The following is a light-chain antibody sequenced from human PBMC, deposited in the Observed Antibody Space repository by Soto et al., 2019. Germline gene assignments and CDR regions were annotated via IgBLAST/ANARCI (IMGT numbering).Light chain of an antibody. Sequence: QSVLTQPPSVSGAPGQRVTISCTGSSSNIGANYDLHWYQQLPGTDPKLLIYANTNRPLGVPDRFSGSKSGTSASLAITGLQAEDEADYYCQSYDSRLNGYVFGTGTKLTVL. CDR1: SSNIGANYD. CDR3: QSYDSRLNGYV. CDR2: ANT. J-gene: IGLJ1*01. V-gene: IGLV1-40*01.